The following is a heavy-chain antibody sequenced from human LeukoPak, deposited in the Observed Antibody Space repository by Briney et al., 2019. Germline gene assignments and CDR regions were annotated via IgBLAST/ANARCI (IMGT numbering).Heavy chain of an antibody. Sequence: GGPLRLSCAASGFTFSSYAMSWVRQAPGKGLEWGSAISGSGGSTYYADSVKGRFTISRDNSKNTLYLKMNSLTAEDTAVYYCAPLGVTTWLDYWGQGTLVTVSS. CDR2: ISGSGGST. J-gene: IGHJ4*02. V-gene: IGHV3-23*01. CDR1: GFTFSSYA. D-gene: IGHD4-17*01. CDR3: APLGVTTWLDY.